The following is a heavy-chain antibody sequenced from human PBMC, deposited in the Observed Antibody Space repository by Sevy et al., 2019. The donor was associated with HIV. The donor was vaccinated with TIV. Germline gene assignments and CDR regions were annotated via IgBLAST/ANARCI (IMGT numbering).Heavy chain of an antibody. D-gene: IGHD6-19*01. CDR2: IKSNTDGGTT. J-gene: IGHJ4*02. V-gene: IGHV3-15*01. CDR3: TTRGSGWYSY. CDR1: GFTMSSYW. Sequence: GGSLRLSCAASGFTMSSYWVTWVRQAPGKGLEWVGRIKSNTDGGTTDYAAPVKGRFTISRDDSKNTLYLQMNSLKTEDTAVYYCTTRGSGWYSYWGQGTLVTVSS.